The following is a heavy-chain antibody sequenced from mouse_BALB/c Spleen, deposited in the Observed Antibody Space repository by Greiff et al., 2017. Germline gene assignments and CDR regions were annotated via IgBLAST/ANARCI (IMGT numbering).Heavy chain of an antibody. J-gene: IGHJ1*01. CDR2: ISTYYGDA. D-gene: IGHD4-1*01. V-gene: IGHV1S137*01. Sequence: QVQLQQSGAELVRPGVSVKISCKGSGYTFTDYAMHWVKQSHAKSLEWIGVISTYYGDASYNQKFKGKATMTVDKSSSTAYMELARLTSEDSAIYYCARTGTRYFDVWGAGTTVTVSS. CDR1: GYTFTDYA. CDR3: ARTGTRYFDV.